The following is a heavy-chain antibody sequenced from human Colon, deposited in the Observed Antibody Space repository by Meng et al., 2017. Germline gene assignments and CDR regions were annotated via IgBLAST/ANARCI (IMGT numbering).Heavy chain of an antibody. CDR3: TRGFCSGGTCYLGDS. CDR1: GFTFSDHY. CDR2: IRNAGNGYTT. V-gene: IGHV3-72*01. D-gene: IGHD2-15*01. J-gene: IGHJ4*02. Sequence: GESLKISCAASGFTFSDHYMDWVRQAPGKRLEWVGRIRNAGNGYTTDYAASVSGRFTISRDDSNKSLYLQMNTLKTEDTAVYYCTRGFCSGGTCYLGDSWGQGTLVTVSS.